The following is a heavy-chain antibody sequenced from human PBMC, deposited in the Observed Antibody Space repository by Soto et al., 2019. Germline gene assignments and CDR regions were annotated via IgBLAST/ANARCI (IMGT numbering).Heavy chain of an antibody. CDR1: GGSISSGGHY. V-gene: IGHV4-31*03. CDR3: ARVYCTHGVCYAGSDFYFDS. D-gene: IGHD2-8*01. Sequence: QVQLQESGPGLVKPSQNLSLTCSVSGGSISSGGHYWSWIRQHPGKGLEWIGYIYFSGSTYYNPSLKRRVIISVDTSKNQFSLKLSSVTAADTAVYYCARVYCTHGVCYAGSDFYFDSWGQGTLVTVSS. CDR2: IYFSGST. J-gene: IGHJ4*02.